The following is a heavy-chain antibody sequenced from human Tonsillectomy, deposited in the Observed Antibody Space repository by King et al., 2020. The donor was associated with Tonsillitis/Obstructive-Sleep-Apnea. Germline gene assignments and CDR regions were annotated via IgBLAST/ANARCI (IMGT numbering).Heavy chain of an antibody. CDR3: ARGWAGTGXYDCFDY. CDR1: GFTFDDYG. Sequence: VQLVESGGGVVRPGGSLRLSCAASGFTFDDYGMSWVRQGPGKGLEWVSGITWNGGSTGYADSVKGRFTISRDNAKNSLYLQMNSLRAEDTALYYCARGWAGTGXYDCFDYWGQGTLVTVSS. D-gene: IGHD5-12*01. J-gene: IGHJ4*02. CDR2: ITWNGGST. V-gene: IGHV3-20*04.